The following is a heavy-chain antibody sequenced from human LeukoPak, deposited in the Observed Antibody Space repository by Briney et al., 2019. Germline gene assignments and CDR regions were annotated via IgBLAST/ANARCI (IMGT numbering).Heavy chain of an antibody. Sequence: GGSLRLTCAVSGFTACSIPMAWVRQAPGKGLEWVSVIYNGDNTNYADSVRGRFTISKDNSKNTLYLQMNSLRAEDTAVYYCARASQWLAFDYWGQGTLVTVSS. CDR1: GFTACSIP. D-gene: IGHD6-19*01. J-gene: IGHJ4*02. CDR2: IYNGDNT. V-gene: IGHV3-66*01. CDR3: ARASQWLAFDY.